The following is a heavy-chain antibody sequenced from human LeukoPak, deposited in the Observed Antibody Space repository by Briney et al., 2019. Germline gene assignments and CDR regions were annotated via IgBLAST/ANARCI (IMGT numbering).Heavy chain of an antibody. Sequence: PGGSLRLSCAASGFTFSSYSMNWVRQAPGKGLEWVSYISSSSSTIYYADSVKGRFTISRDNAKNSLYLKMNSLRAEDTAVYYCARTDFDSDYWGQGTLVTVSS. D-gene: IGHD3-3*01. CDR1: GFTFSSYS. CDR2: ISSSSSTI. J-gene: IGHJ4*02. V-gene: IGHV3-48*01. CDR3: ARTDFDSDY.